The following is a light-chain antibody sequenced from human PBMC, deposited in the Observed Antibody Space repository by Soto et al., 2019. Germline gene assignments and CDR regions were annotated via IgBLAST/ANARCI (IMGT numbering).Light chain of an antibody. J-gene: IGKJ2*01. CDR1: QSISSW. Sequence: DIQMTQSPSTLSGSVGARVTITCRASQSISSWLAWYQQKPGKSPKLLIYGASNLERGVPSRFSGSGSGTEFTLTISSLQPDDFSTYYCQQYNSFSYTFGPGTKVDIK. V-gene: IGKV1-5*01. CDR3: QQYNSFSYT. CDR2: GAS.